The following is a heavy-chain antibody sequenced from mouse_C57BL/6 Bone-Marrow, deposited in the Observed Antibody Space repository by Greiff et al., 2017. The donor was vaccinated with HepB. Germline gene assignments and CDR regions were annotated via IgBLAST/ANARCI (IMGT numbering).Heavy chain of an antibody. CDR1: GYTFTDYI. V-gene: IGHV1-11*01. Sequence: QVQLQQSGAELASPGASVTLSCKASGYTFTDYIMNWVKKRPGQGLEWIGRIYPESGDTNYNQKFMGKATLSVDRSSSTAYMELNSLTSEDAAVYCCGSGYGDGAWFAYWGQGTLVTVSA. CDR2: IYPESGDT. CDR3: GSGYGDGAWFAY. J-gene: IGHJ3*01. D-gene: IGHD2-13*01.